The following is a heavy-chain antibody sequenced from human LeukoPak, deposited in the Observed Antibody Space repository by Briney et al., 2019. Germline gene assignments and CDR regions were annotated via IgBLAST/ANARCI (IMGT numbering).Heavy chain of an antibody. D-gene: IGHD1-1*01. V-gene: IGHV3-7*01. CDR3: AIWTSGNY. Sequence: PGGSLRLSCVVSGFPFSNNHMNWVRQAPGKGLEWVANMDPTGSQKRYVDSVKGRFTISKDNPGTSLYLDMHSLRAEDTAIYYCAIWTSGNYWGQGTLVTVSS. CDR1: GFPFSNNH. CDR2: MDPTGSQK. J-gene: IGHJ4*02.